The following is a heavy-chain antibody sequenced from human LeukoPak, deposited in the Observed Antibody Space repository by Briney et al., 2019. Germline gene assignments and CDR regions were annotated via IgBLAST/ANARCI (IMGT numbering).Heavy chain of an antibody. Sequence: ASVKVSCKVSGYTLTELSMHWVRQAPGKGLEWMGGVDPEDGEIIYAQKFQGRVTMTEDTSTDTAYMELSSLRSEDTAVYYCATAGRIFGVVTHLWRYFDYWGQGTLVTVSS. CDR1: GYTLTELS. J-gene: IGHJ4*02. V-gene: IGHV1-24*01. CDR2: VDPEDGEI. D-gene: IGHD3-3*01. CDR3: ATAGRIFGVVTHLWRYFDY.